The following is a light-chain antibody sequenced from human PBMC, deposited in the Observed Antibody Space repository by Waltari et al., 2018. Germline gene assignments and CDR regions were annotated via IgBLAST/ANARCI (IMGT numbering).Light chain of an antibody. Sequence: EIVLTQSPGTLSLSPGERATLSCMASQTARTTYLAWSQQKPGQAPTILIYGASCSATGSPDRFSGSGSGTDFSHTISSLEPEDFAVYYGQQYDISPLTFGGGTKVEIK. CDR3: QQYDISPLT. CDR2: GAS. V-gene: IGKV3-20*01. CDR1: QTARTTY. J-gene: IGKJ4*01.